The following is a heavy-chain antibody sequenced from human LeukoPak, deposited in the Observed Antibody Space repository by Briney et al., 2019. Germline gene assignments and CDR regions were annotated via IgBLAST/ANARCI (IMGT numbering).Heavy chain of an antibody. CDR2: IYYSGST. Sequence: SETLSLTCTVSGGSISSSSYYWGWIRQPPGKGLEWIGSIYYSGSTYYNPSLKSRVTISVDTSKNQFSLKLSSVTAADTAVYYCARVPLSKIYYYYMDVWGKGTTVTVSS. CDR3: ARVPLSKIYYYYMDV. J-gene: IGHJ6*03. V-gene: IGHV4-39*07. CDR1: GGSISSSSYY.